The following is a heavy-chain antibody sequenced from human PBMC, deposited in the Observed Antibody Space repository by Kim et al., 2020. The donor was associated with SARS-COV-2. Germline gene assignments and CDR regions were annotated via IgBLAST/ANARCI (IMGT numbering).Heavy chain of an antibody. D-gene: IGHD3-10*01. CDR1: GYSFTSYW. V-gene: IGHV5-51*01. CDR3: ARRGVTMVRGVIWDYYGMDV. CDR2: IYPGDSDT. J-gene: IGHJ6*02. Sequence: GESLKISCKGSGYSFTSYWIGWVRQMPGKGLERMGIIYPGDSDTRYSPSFQGRVTISADKSISTAYLQWSSLKASDTAMYYCARRGVTMVRGVIWDYYGMDVWGQGTTVTVSS.